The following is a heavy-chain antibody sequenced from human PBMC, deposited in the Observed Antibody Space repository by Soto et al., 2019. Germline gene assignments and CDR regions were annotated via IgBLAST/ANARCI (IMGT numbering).Heavy chain of an antibody. CDR1: DYTFSNYG. V-gene: IGHV1-18*01. CDR2: ISTYNGNA. Sequence: ASVKGSCKASDYTFSNYGISWVRQAPGQGLEWMGWISTYNGNANFAQKFQGRVTMTTDTSTSTAYMELRSLRSDDTAVYYCARGYRYCSGGICYPGDYWGQGTLVTVSS. J-gene: IGHJ4*02. CDR3: ARGYRYCSGGICYPGDY. D-gene: IGHD2-15*01.